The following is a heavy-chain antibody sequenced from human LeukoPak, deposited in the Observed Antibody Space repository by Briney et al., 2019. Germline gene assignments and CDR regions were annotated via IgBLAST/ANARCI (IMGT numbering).Heavy chain of an antibody. J-gene: IGHJ5*02. CDR1: GGSISSSSYY. V-gene: IGHV4-39*01. CDR3: VGKRGSYWFDP. CDR2: IYYSGST. Sequence: PSETLSLTCTVSGGSISSSSYYWGWIRQPPGKGLEWIGSIYYSGSTYYNPSLKSRVTISVDTSKNQFSLKLSSVTAADTAVYYCVGKRGSYWFDPWGQGTLVTVSS. D-gene: IGHD5-12*01.